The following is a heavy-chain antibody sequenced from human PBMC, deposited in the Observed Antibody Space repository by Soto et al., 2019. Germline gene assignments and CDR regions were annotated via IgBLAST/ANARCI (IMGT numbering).Heavy chain of an antibody. J-gene: IGHJ3*02. D-gene: IGHD1-20*01. CDR1: GYTFTSYG. V-gene: IGHV1-18*01. CDR2: ISGDKGNT. Sequence: QVQLVQSGTEVRKPGASVKVSCTASGYTFTSYGISWVRQAPRQGLEWMGWISGDKGNTNYAQKVQGRVTMTTDTSTSTAYMELTSLRSDDTAVYYCARDGITGRRPFDIWGQGTMVTVSS. CDR3: ARDGITGRRPFDI.